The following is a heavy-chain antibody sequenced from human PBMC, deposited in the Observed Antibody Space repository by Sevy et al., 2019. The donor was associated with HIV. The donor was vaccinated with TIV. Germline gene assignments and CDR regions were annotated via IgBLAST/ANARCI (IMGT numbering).Heavy chain of an antibody. CDR2: INQDERHI. J-gene: IGHJ5*02. CDR1: GFTFSDFW. Sequence: GGSLRLSCEVSGFTFSDFWMTWVRQSPGKGLEWVAYINQDERHINLLDSVRGRFTISRDNAKNSLYLQMDSLRAEDPAIYYCARDPDWGALDRWGQGTLVTVSS. CDR3: ARDPDWGALDR. V-gene: IGHV3-7*01. D-gene: IGHD7-27*01.